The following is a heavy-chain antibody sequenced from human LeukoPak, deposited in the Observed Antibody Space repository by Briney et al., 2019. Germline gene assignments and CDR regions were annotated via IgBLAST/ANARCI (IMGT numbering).Heavy chain of an antibody. V-gene: IGHV3-30*18. D-gene: IGHD3-16*01. CDR2: VASDGGAK. CDR1: GFTFSSHG. Sequence: PGGSLRLSCEASGFTFSSHGMHWVRQAPGKGLEWVAVVASDGGAKVYADSVRGRFTISRDNSRNTVLLQLNSLRTEDTAVYYCAKEALWGSWYFDYWGRGALVTVSS. J-gene: IGHJ4*02. CDR3: AKEALWGSWYFDY.